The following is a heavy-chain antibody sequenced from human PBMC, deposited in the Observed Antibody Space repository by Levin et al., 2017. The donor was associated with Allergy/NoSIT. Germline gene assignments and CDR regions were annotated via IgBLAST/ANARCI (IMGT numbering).Heavy chain of an antibody. Sequence: SETLSLTCTVSGGFIGAGDHYWSWIRQPPGKGLEWIGYISYSGTTDSNPSLKGRVTISVDTSKNQFSLRLSSVTAADTAVYFCAREGTRNDEYSYGSIDSWGQGTLVTVSS. J-gene: IGHJ4*02. V-gene: IGHV4-30-4*01. CDR1: GGFIGAGDHY. CDR2: ISYSGTT. CDR3: AREGTRNDEYSYGSIDS. D-gene: IGHD5-18*01.